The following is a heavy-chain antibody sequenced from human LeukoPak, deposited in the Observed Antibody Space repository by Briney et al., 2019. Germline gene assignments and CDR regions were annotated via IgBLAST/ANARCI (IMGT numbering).Heavy chain of an antibody. Sequence: GGSLRLSCAASGLTFRTYAMSWVRQAPGKGLEWVSSISDSGGYTFYADSVKGRFTISRDNAKNSLYLQMNSLRVEDTALYYCARRAPSHDFDDWGQGTLVTVSS. CDR1: GLTFRTYA. V-gene: IGHV3-21*01. CDR2: ISDSGGYT. J-gene: IGHJ4*02. CDR3: ARRAPSHDFDD.